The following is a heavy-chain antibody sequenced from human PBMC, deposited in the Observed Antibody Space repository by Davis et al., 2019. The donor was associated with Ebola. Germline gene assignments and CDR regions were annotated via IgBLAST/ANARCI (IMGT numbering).Heavy chain of an antibody. Sequence: GGSPTLSCVASGFTFSRYFMSCVRQAPGKGLECVSVIFSNGDIYYAESVKDRFTISRDNSKNTLYLQMTSLRAEDTAVYYCARVFDSVNYFDYWGQGPLVTVSS. V-gene: IGHV3-66*01. D-gene: IGHD3-3*01. CDR2: IFSNGDI. CDR3: ARVFDSVNYFDY. J-gene: IGHJ4*02. CDR1: GFTFSRYF.